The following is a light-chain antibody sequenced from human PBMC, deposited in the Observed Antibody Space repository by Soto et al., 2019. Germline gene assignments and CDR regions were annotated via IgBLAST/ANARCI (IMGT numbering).Light chain of an antibody. CDR1: SSDVGGYNY. CDR3: SSYTSSSTNYV. V-gene: IGLV2-14*01. J-gene: IGLJ1*01. CDR2: EVS. Sequence: QSALTQPASVSGSPGQSITISCTGTSSDVGGYNYVSWYQQHPGKAPKLMIYEVSNRPSGVSNRFSGSKSGNTASLTISGRQAEDEADYYCSSYTSSSTNYVFGTGTQLTVL.